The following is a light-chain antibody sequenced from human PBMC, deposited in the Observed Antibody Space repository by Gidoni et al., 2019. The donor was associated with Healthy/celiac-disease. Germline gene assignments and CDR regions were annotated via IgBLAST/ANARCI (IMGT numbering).Light chain of an antibody. CDR1: QSVSSY. CDR2: DAS. CDR3: QQRSNWLT. V-gene: IGKV3-11*01. J-gene: IGKJ4*01. Sequence: EIVLTQSPATLSLSPGERATLSCRASQSVSSYLACYQQKPGKAPRLLIYDASNRATGIPARFSGSGSGTDFTLTISSLEPEDFAVYYCQQRSNWLTFGGGTKVEIK.